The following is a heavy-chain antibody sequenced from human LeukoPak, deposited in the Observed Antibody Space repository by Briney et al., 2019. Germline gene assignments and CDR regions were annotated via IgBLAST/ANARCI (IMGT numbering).Heavy chain of an antibody. CDR3: ARSVASYYGPGNAFDI. CDR2: ISAYNGNT. D-gene: IGHD1-26*01. V-gene: IGHV1-18*01. CDR1: GGTFSSYA. Sequence: GASVKVSRKASGGTFSSYAISWVRQAPGQGLEWMGWISAYNGNTSYAQKLQGRVTMTTDTSTSTAYMELRSLRSDDTAVYYCARSVASYYGPGNAFDIWGQGTMVTVSS. J-gene: IGHJ3*02.